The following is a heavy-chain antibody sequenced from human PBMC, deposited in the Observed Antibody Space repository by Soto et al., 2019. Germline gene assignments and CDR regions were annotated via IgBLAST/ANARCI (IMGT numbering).Heavy chain of an antibody. J-gene: IGHJ4*02. D-gene: IGHD1-26*01. CDR1: GFIFGAHA. Sequence: GGSLRLSCAASGFIFGAHAMSWVRQAPGKGLEWVSAINWIGGSTNYADSMKGRFTISRDNAKNSLYLQMNSLRAEDTAVYYCARDRSIVGDTNFDYWGQGTLVTVSS. V-gene: IGHV3-20*04. CDR3: ARDRSIVGDTNFDY. CDR2: INWIGGST.